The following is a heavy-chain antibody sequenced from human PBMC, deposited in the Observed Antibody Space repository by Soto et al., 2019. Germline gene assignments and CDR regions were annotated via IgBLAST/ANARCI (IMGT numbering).Heavy chain of an antibody. CDR1: GYTFPQFG. V-gene: IGHV1-18*01. Sequence: QVQLVQSGTAVKKPGASVRVSCKTSGYTFPQFGINWVRQAPGQGLEWMGWSGTFKTNYAEKFQGRVTMSLDTSTGTAYMELRSLRSDDTAVYYCARDRSTYYYYGQDVWGQGTTVTVSS. CDR2: SGTFKT. CDR3: ARDRSTYYYYGQDV. J-gene: IGHJ6*02.